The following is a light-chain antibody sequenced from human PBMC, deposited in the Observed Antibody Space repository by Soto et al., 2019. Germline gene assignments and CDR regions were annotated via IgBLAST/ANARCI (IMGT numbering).Light chain of an antibody. CDR1: SSDVGGYNY. CDR2: DVN. CDR3: SSYTSSITLYV. J-gene: IGLJ1*01. Sequence: QSVLTQPASVSGSPGQSITISCTGTSSDVGGYNYVSWYQQHPGKAPKLMIYDVNNRPSGVSNRFSGSKSGNTASLTISGLQAEDEADYYCSSYTSSITLYVFGTGTKLTVL. V-gene: IGLV2-14*01.